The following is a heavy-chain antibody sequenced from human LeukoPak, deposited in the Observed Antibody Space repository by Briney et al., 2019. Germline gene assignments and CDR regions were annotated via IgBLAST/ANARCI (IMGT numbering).Heavy chain of an antibody. CDR2: ISSSSSYI. CDR3: ATQRESYYGSGSYP. D-gene: IGHD3-10*01. CDR1: GFTFSSYS. V-gene: IGHV3-21*01. J-gene: IGHJ5*02. Sequence: GGSLRLSCAASGFTFSSYSMNWVRQAPGKGLEWVSSISSSSSYIYYADSVKGRFTISRDNAKNSLYLQMNSLRAEDTAVYYCATQRESYYGSGSYPGGQGTLVTVSS.